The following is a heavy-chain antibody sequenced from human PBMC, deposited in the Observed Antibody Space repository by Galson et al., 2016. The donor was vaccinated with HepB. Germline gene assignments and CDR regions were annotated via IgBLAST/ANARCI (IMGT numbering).Heavy chain of an antibody. V-gene: IGHV2-70*01. D-gene: IGHD3-22*01. CDR3: ARGTFYYDSSGYYPYWYFDL. CDR1: GSSLNTSRMC. Sequence: PALVKPTQTLTLTCTFSGSSLNTSRMCVSWIRQPPGKALEWLALIDWDDDKYYRTSLKTRLTISKDTSKNQVVLTMTNMDPVDTATYYCARGTFYYDSSGYYPYWYFDLWGRGTLVTVSS. J-gene: IGHJ2*01. CDR2: IDWDDDK.